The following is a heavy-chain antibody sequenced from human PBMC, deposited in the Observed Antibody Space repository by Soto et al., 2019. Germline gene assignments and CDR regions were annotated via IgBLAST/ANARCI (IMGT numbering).Heavy chain of an antibody. CDR3: ARDEAAQYYFDY. CDR2: ISYDGSNK. D-gene: IGHD6-13*01. Sequence: GRSLRLSCAASGFTFSSYAMHWVRQAPGKGLEWVAVISYDGSNKYYADSVKGRFTISRDNSKNTLYLQMNSLRAEDTAVYYCARDEAAQYYFDYWGQGTLVTVSS. J-gene: IGHJ4*02. CDR1: GFTFSSYA. V-gene: IGHV3-30-3*01.